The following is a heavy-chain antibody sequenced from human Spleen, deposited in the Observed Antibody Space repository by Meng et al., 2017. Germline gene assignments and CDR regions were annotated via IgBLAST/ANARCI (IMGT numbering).Heavy chain of an antibody. Sequence: SETLSLTCTVSGGSISSGGYYWSWIRQPPGKGLEWIGYIYYSGSTNYNPSLKSRVTISVDTSKNQFSLKLSSVTAADTAVYYCARDWSGSSWSIWFDPWGQGTLVTVSS. V-gene: IGHV4-61*08. CDR3: ARDWSGSSWSIWFDP. CDR1: GGSISSGGYY. D-gene: IGHD6-13*01. J-gene: IGHJ5*02. CDR2: IYYSGST.